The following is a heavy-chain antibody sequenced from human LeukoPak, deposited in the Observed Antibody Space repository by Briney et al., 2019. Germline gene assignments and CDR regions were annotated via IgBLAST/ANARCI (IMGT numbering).Heavy chain of an antibody. D-gene: IGHD2-15*01. CDR2: IYPGDSDT. V-gene: IGHV5-51*01. CDR1: GYSFTSYW. Sequence: GESLKISCKGSGYSFTSYWIGWVRQMPGKGLEWMGIIYPGDSDTRYSPSFQGQVTISADKSISTAYLQWSSLKASDTAMYYCARHPRYCSGGSCYSLDYWGQGTLVTVSS. CDR3: ARHPRYCSGGSCYSLDY. J-gene: IGHJ4*02.